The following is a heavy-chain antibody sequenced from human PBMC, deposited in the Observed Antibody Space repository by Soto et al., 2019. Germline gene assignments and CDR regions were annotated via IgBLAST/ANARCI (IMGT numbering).Heavy chain of an antibody. Sequence: GGSLRLSCAASGFTFSSYSMNWVRQAPGKGLEWVSSISSSSYIYYADSVKGRFTISRDNAKNSLYLQMNSLRAEDTAVYYCARKHKDYPGAFAIWGQGKMVPFS. CDR1: GFTFSSYS. V-gene: IGHV3-21*01. J-gene: IGHJ3*02. D-gene: IGHD3-10*01. CDR2: ISSSSYI. CDR3: ARKHKDYPGAFAI.